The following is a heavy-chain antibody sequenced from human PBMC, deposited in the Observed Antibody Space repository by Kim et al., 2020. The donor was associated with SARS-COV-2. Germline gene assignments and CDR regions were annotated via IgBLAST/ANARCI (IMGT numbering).Heavy chain of an antibody. D-gene: IGHD3-9*01. J-gene: IGHJ4*02. Sequence: GGSLRLSCAASGFTFSSYAMHWVRQAPGKGLEWVAVISYDGSNKYYADSVKGRFTISRDNSKNTLYLQMNSLRAEDTAVYYCARDLPQGTPLRYFDWLLRGFDYWGQGTLVTVSS. CDR1: GFTFSSYA. V-gene: IGHV3-30*04. CDR3: ARDLPQGTPLRYFDWLLRGFDY. CDR2: ISYDGSNK.